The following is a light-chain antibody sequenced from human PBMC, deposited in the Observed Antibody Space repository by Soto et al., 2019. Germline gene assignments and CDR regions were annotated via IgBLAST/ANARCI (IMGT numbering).Light chain of an antibody. J-gene: IGLJ1*01. CDR2: DVS. CDR3: SSYTSSSRFV. Sequence: QSVLAQPASVSGSPGQSITIFCTGTSSDVGGYNYVSWYQQHPGKAPKLMMYDVSNRPSGVSNRFSGSKSGNTASLTISGLQAEDEADYYCSSYTSSSRFVFGTGTKVTVL. V-gene: IGLV2-14*01. CDR1: SSDVGGYNY.